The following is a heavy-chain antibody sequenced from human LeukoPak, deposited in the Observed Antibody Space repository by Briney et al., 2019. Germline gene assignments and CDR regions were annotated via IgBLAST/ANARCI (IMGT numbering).Heavy chain of an antibody. CDR2: IYYSGST. Sequence: SETLSLTCTVSGGSISNYYWSWIRQPPGKGLEWIGYIYYSGSTNYNPSLKSRVTISVDASKNQFSLKLNSVTAADTAVYYCARTTEDCSSTSCYQYWFDPWGQGTLVTVSS. D-gene: IGHD2-2*01. CDR1: GGSISNYY. V-gene: IGHV4-59*01. J-gene: IGHJ5*02. CDR3: ARTTEDCSSTSCYQYWFDP.